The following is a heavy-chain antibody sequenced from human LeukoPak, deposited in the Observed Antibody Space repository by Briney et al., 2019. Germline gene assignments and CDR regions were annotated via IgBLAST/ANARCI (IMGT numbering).Heavy chain of an antibody. CDR3: TRDRTTVTLFDY. V-gene: IGHV3-74*01. D-gene: IGHD4-17*01. J-gene: IGHJ4*02. Sequence: PGGSLRLSCAASGFTFSSHWMHWVRQAPGKGLVWVSRIGTDGSTTGYAESVRGRFTTSRDNTKNTVYLQMSSLRAEDTAVYYCTRDRTTVTLFDYWGQGALVTVSS. CDR2: IGTDGSTT. CDR1: GFTFSSHW.